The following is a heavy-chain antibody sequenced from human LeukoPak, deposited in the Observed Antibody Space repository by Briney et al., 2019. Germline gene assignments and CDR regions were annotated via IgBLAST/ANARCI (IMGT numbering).Heavy chain of an antibody. V-gene: IGHV1-24*01. CDR1: GYTLTEVS. CDR3: ATVDDRGGYASFDY. D-gene: IGHD3-22*01. Sequence: GASVKVSCKVYGYTLTEVSMHWVRQAPGKGLEWMGGFDPEDGETVYGQKFQGRVTMTEDTSTETAYMELSSLRSEDTAVYYCATVDDRGGYASFDYWGQGTLVTVSS. J-gene: IGHJ4*02. CDR2: FDPEDGET.